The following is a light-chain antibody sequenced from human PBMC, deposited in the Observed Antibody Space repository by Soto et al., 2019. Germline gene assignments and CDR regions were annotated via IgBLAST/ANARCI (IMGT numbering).Light chain of an antibody. CDR1: QSISSW. V-gene: IGKV1-5*03. CDR2: KAS. Sequence: DIQMTQSPSTLSASVGDRVTITCRASQSISSWLAWYQRKPGKAPKLLIYKASSLESGVPSRFSGSGSGAEFTLTISSLQPDDFATYYCQQYNSYQATFGQGTKLEIK. CDR3: QQYNSYQAT. J-gene: IGKJ2*01.